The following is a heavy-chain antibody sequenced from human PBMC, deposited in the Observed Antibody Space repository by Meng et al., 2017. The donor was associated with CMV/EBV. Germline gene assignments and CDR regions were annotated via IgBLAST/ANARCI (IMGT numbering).Heavy chain of an antibody. CDR3: ARASRQLELEGNNWFDP. J-gene: IGHJ5*02. CDR2: INPNSGGT. CDR1: GYTFTGYY. Sequence: ASVQVSCKASGYTFTGYYMHWVRPAPGQGLEWMGWINPNSGGTNYAQKFQGRVTITADKSTSTAYMELSSLRSEDTAVYYCARASRQLELEGNNWFDPWGQGTLVTVSS. D-gene: IGHD1-7*01. V-gene: IGHV1-2*02.